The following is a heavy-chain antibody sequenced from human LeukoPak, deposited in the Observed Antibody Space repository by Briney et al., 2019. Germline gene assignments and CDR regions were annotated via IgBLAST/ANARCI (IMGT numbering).Heavy chain of an antibody. D-gene: IGHD1-20*01. CDR3: ARRRAGMITGTTGHYMDV. CDR2: INHSGST. J-gene: IGHJ6*03. CDR1: GGSFSGYY. V-gene: IGHV4-34*01. Sequence: PSETLSLTCAVYGGSFSGYYWSWIRQPPGKGLEWIGEINHSGSTNYNPSLKSRVTISVDTSKNQFSLKLSSVTAADTAVYYCARRRAGMITGTTGHYMDVWGKGTTVTISS.